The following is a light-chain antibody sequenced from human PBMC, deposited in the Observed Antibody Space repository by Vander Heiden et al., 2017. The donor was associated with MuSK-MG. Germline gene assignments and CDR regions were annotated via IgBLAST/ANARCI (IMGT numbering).Light chain of an antibody. J-gene: IGLJ2*01. CDR3: CSYAGSYTSDVV. V-gene: IGLV2-11*01. CDR2: EVS. CDR1: SSDVGGYNY. Sequence: QSALTPPRSVSGSPRQSVTISCTGTSSDVGGYNYVSWYQQHPDKAPKLMIYEVSKRPSGVPERFSGSKSGNTASLTISGLQAEDEADEYCCSYAGSYTSDVVFGGGTKLTVL.